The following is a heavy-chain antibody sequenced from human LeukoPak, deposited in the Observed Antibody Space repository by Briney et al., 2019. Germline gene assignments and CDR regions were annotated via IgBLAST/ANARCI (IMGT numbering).Heavy chain of an antibody. CDR2: ISWNSGSI. CDR3: AKSGLIAVAGTDGTFDY. CDR1: GFTFDDYA. J-gene: IGHJ4*02. D-gene: IGHD6-19*01. V-gene: IGHV3-9*01. Sequence: GGSLRLSCAASGFTFDDYAMHWVRQAPGKGLEWVSGISWNSGSIGYADSVKGRFTISRDNAKNSLYLQMNSLRAEDTALYYCAKSGLIAVAGTDGTFDYWGQGTLVTVSS.